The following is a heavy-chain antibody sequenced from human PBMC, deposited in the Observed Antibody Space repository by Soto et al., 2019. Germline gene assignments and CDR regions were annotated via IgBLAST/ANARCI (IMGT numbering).Heavy chain of an antibody. D-gene: IGHD3-10*01. CDR2: INHSGST. CDR1: GGSFSGYY. CDR3: AREILLWFGELPHYFYYYYGMDV. Sequence: PSETLSLTCAVYGGSFSGYYWSWIRQPPGKGLEWIGEINHSGSTNYNPSLKSRITISVDTSKNQFSLKLSSVTAADTAVYYCAREILLWFGELPHYFYYYYGMDVWGQGTTVTVSS. J-gene: IGHJ6*02. V-gene: IGHV4-34*01.